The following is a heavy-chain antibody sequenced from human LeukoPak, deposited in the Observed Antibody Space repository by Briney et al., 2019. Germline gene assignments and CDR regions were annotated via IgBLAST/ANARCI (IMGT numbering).Heavy chain of an antibody. CDR3: ARGPLAAAGSGAPDY. D-gene: IGHD6-13*01. CDR1: GVSISSSNW. V-gene: IGHV4-4*02. Sequence: SETLSLTCAVSGVSISSSNWWSWVRQPPGKGLEWIGEINHSGSTNYNPSLKSRVTISVDTPKNQFSLKLSSVTAADTAVYYCARGPLAAAGSGAPDYWGQGTLVTVSS. CDR2: INHSGST. J-gene: IGHJ4*02.